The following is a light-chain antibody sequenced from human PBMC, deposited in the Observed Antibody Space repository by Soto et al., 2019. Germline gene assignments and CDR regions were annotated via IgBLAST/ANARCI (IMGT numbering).Light chain of an antibody. V-gene: IGKV1-33*01. J-gene: IGKJ4*01. Sequence: DIQMTQSPSSLSASVGDRVTITCQASKDISNYLNWYQQKPGKAPKLLIYDASNLETGVPSRFSGSGSGTDITFNISSLQHEDIATDYCQQYDNRPLTFGGGTKVDIK. CDR3: QQYDNRPLT. CDR2: DAS. CDR1: KDISNY.